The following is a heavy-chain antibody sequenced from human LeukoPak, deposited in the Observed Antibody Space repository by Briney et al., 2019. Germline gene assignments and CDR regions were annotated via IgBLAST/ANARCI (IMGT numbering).Heavy chain of an antibody. J-gene: IGHJ5*02. CDR3: ARGLYYYDSSGPYNWFDP. Sequence: NPSETLSLTCTVSGGSISSGGYYWSWIRQPPGKGLEWIGYIYHSGSTYYNPSLKSRVTISVDRSKNQFSLKLSSVTAADTAVYYCARGLYYYDSSGPYNWFDPWGQGTLVTVSS. D-gene: IGHD3-22*01. CDR1: GGSISSGGYY. V-gene: IGHV4-30-2*01. CDR2: IYHSGST.